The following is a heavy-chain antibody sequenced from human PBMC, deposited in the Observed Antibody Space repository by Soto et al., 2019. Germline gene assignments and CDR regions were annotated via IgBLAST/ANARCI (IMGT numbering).Heavy chain of an antibody. J-gene: IGHJ6*03. V-gene: IGHV1-3*01. CDR1: GYTFTSYA. D-gene: IGHD2-2*01. Sequence: ASVKVSCKASGYTFTSYAMHWVRQAPGQRLEWMGWINAGNGNTKYSQKFQGRVTITRDTSASTAYMELSSLRSEDTAVYYCARAGYCSSTSCYYMDVWGKGTTVTVSS. CDR3: ARAGYCSSTSCYYMDV. CDR2: INAGNGNT.